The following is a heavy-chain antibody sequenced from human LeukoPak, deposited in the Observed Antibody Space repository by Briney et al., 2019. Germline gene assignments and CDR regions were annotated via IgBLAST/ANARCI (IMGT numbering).Heavy chain of an antibody. Sequence: SQTLSLTCAISGDSVSSNTASWNWIRQSPSRGLEWLGRTYYRSKWYNDYEVSVKSRITINPDTSKNQFSLHLNSVTPEDSAVYFSARVKVEYYGSGSSGPTYYYYYYMDVWGKGTTVTVSS. V-gene: IGHV6-1*01. J-gene: IGHJ6*03. D-gene: IGHD3-10*01. CDR2: TYYRSKWYN. CDR1: GDSVSSNTAS. CDR3: ARVKVEYYGSGSSGPTYYYYYYMDV.